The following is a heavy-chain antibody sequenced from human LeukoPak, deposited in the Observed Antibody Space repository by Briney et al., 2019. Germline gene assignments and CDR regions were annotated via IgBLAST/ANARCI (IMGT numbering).Heavy chain of an antibody. CDR1: GGSISSHY. V-gene: IGHV4-59*11. D-gene: IGHD3-9*01. J-gene: IGHJ3*02. CDR3: ARGPNYDILTGWHPFDI. CDR2: IYYSGIT. Sequence: PSETLSLTCTVSGGSISSHYWSWIRQPPGKGLEWIGYIYYSGITNYNPSLKSRVTISVDTSKNQFSLRLSSVTAADTAVYYCARGPNYDILTGWHPFDIWGQGTMVTVSS.